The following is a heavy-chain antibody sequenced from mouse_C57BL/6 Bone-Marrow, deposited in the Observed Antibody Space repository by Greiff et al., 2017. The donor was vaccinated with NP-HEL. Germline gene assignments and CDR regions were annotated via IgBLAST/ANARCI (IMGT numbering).Heavy chain of an antibody. CDR1: GFTFSSYG. CDR2: ISSGGSYT. D-gene: IGHD2-4*01. CDR3: ARWDYGSYYFDY. Sequence: EVQRVESGGNLVKPGGSLKLSCAASGFTFSSYGMSWVRQTPDKRLEWVATISSGGSYTYYPDSVKGRFTISRDNAKNTLYLQMSSLKSEDTAMYYCARWDYGSYYFDYWGQGTTRTVSS. V-gene: IGHV5-6*01. J-gene: IGHJ2*01.